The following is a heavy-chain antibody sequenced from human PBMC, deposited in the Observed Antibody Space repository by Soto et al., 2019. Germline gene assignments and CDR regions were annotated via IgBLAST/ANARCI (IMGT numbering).Heavy chain of an antibody. D-gene: IGHD6-6*01. V-gene: IGHV3-7*01. CDR2: IKQDGSEK. Sequence: GGSLRLSCAASGFTFSSYWMSWVRQAPGKGLEWVANIKQDGSEKYYVDSVKGRFTISRDNAKNSLYLQMNSLRAEDTAVYYCARDLYSSSPDFDYWGQGTLXTVSS. J-gene: IGHJ4*02. CDR1: GFTFSSYW. CDR3: ARDLYSSSPDFDY.